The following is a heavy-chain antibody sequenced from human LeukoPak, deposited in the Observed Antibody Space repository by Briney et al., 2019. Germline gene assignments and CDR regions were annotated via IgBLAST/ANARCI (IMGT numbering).Heavy chain of an antibody. CDR2: TYYRSTWYN. CDR1: GDSVSSNSVT. V-gene: IGHV6-1*01. D-gene: IGHD2-21*02. J-gene: IGHJ5*02. Sequence: SQTLPLTCAISGDSVSSNSVTWNWIRQSPSRGLEWLGRTYYRSTWYNDYAVSVRGRITVNPDTSKNQFSLHLNSVTPEDTAVYYCARRLTQCDCFDPWGQGILVTVSS. CDR3: ARRLTQCDCFDP.